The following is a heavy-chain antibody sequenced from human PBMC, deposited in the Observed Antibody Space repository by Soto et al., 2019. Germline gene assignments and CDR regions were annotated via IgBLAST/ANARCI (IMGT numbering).Heavy chain of an antibody. CDR2: ITTYNGNT. D-gene: IGHD2-2*01. J-gene: IGHJ6*02. V-gene: IGHV1-18*04. CDR3: ARGGPRSTRNYSYNGMDV. Sequence: QIHLVQSGPEVKKPGASVKVSCKSSGYSISNNAFSWVRQAPGQGLEWVGWITTYNGNTNYAQKFQGRVTLTTDTSTTTVYLELTSLRSDDTAVYYCARGGPRSTRNYSYNGMDVWGQGTTVIVS. CDR1: GYSISNNA.